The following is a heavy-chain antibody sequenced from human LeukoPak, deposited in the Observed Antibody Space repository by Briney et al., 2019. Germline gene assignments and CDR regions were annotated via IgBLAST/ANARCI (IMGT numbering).Heavy chain of an antibody. D-gene: IGHD3-10*01. J-gene: IGHJ2*01. V-gene: IGHV3-23*01. CDR2: ISTEGVGT. CDR1: GFTFSSSD. Sequence: GGSLRLSCAASGFTFSSSDMVWVRQAPGEGLDWVSAISTEGVGTVYADSVKGRFTISRDNSKDTLSLQMNTLRAEDTAVYYCAKSRGNWYFDLWGRGTLVTVSS. CDR3: AKSRGNWYFDL.